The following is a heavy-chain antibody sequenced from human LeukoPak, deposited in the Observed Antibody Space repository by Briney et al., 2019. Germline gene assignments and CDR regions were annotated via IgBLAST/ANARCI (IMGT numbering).Heavy chain of an antibody. CDR3: ARSYGSYYFDY. CDR2: IFASGSTT. J-gene: IGHJ4*02. Sequence: GGSLRLSCAASGFTFSGYAMNWVRQAPGKGLEWVSLIFASGSTTKYADSVKGRFTISRDNAKNSLYLQMNSLRAEDTAVYYCARSYGSYYFDYWGQGTLVTVSS. CDR1: GFTFSGYA. V-gene: IGHV3-48*03. D-gene: IGHD1-26*01.